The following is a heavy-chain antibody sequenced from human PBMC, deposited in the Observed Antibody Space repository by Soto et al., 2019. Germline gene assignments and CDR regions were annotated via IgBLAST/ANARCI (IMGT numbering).Heavy chain of an antibody. CDR3: AKDDLASSYYYDSSFDY. CDR2: ISGSGRST. V-gene: IGHV3-23*01. CDR1: GFTFSSYA. Sequence: GGSLRLSCAASGFTFSSYAMSWVRQAPGKGLEWVSAISGSGRSTYYADSVKGRFTISRDNSKNTLYLQMNSLRAEDTAVYYCAKDDLASSYYYDSSFDYWGQGTLVTVPQ. D-gene: IGHD3-22*01. J-gene: IGHJ4*02.